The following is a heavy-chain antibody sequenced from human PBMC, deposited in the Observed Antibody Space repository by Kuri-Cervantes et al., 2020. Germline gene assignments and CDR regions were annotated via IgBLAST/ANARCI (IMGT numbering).Heavy chain of an antibody. V-gene: IGHV1-18*04. Sequence: ASVKVSCKASGYTFTGYYMHWVRQAPGQGLEWMGWITAYSGNTHYAQHLQGRVTMTADTFTSTAYLELRTLTSDDTAVYYCARVTRYCSSPSCYTFDSWGQGTLVTVSS. D-gene: IGHD2-2*02. J-gene: IGHJ5*01. CDR3: ARVTRYCSSPSCYTFDS. CDR1: GYTFTGYY. CDR2: ITAYSGNT.